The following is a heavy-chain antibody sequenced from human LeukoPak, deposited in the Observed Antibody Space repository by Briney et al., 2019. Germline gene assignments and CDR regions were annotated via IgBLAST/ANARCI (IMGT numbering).Heavy chain of an antibody. Sequence: GGSLRLSCAAAGVTFSSDAMSWGRQAPGKGVEWVSAISGRGATTYYADSVKGRFTISRDNSKNTLYLQMNSLRAEDTAVYYCARDQYSRSSFDYLYHFMDVWGKGTTVTVSS. CDR2: ISGRGATT. CDR3: ARDQYSRSSFDYLYHFMDV. V-gene: IGHV3-23*01. D-gene: IGHD6-6*01. CDR1: GVTFSSDA. J-gene: IGHJ6*03.